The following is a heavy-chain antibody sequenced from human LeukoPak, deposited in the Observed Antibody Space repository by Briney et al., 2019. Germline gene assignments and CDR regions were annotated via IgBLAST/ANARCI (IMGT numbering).Heavy chain of an antibody. CDR2: MLQDGDRI. Sequence: GGSLRLSCAASGFTFSSFAINWVRQAPGKGLEWLSMLQDGDRIYFGDSVKGRCTTSSDTSKNTVYFQVNGLRTDDTAVYYCAGGHFEDWSQGTPVTVSS. J-gene: IGHJ4*02. CDR3: AGGHFED. CDR1: GFTFSSFA. V-gene: IGHV3-23*01.